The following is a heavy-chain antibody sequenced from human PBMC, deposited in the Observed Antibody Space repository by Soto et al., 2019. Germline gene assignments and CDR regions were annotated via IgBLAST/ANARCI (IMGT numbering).Heavy chain of an antibody. Sequence: ASVKVSCKASGGTFSRNTISWVRQAPGQGLEWTGGIIPIFGTANYAQKFQGRVTITADESTSTAYMELSRLRSEDTAVYYCARQFHYDSSGYYYAYWGQGTLVTVSS. D-gene: IGHD3-22*01. CDR2: IIPIFGTA. CDR1: GGTFSRNT. CDR3: ARQFHYDSSGYYYAY. V-gene: IGHV1-69*13. J-gene: IGHJ4*02.